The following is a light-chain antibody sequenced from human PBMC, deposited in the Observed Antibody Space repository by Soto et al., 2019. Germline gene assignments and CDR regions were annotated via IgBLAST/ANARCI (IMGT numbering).Light chain of an antibody. CDR2: EVS. Sequence: QSVLTQPPSASGSPGQSVTISCTGTTSDVGAYNYVSWYQQHPGKAPKLVIYEVSRRPSGVPDRFSGSKSGNTASLTVSGLQAEDEADYYCSSYAGDTKGVFGTG. CDR3: SSYAGDTKGV. CDR1: TSDVGAYNY. V-gene: IGLV2-8*01. J-gene: IGLJ1*01.